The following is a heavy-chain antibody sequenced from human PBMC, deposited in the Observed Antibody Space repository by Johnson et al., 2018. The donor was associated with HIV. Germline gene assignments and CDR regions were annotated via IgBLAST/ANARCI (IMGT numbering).Heavy chain of an antibody. CDR2: ISSSGSTL. V-gene: IGHV3-11*04. CDR3: AKDRRELTPDAFDI. CDR1: GFTFTDYY. J-gene: IGHJ3*02. D-gene: IGHD1-26*01. Sequence: QVQLVESGGGLVKPGGSLRLSCAASGFTFTDYYMNWMRQAPGKGLEWVSHISSSGSTLYYADSVTGRFTISRANAKKSLYLQMNSLRVEDTAVYYCAKDRRELTPDAFDIWGQGTMVTVSS.